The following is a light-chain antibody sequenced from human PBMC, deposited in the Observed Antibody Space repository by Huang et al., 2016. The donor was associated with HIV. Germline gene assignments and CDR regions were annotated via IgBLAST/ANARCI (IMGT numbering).Light chain of an antibody. CDR1: QSISSE. Sequence: EIVMTQSPATLSVSPGERITLSCRASQSISSELAWYQQKPSQAPRLLIYGTSTRATEIPARFSGSGSGTEFTLTVSSLQSEDFAVYYCQQYSTWPRTFGQGTKVEI. V-gene: IGKV3-15*01. CDR2: GTS. J-gene: IGKJ1*01. CDR3: QQYSTWPRT.